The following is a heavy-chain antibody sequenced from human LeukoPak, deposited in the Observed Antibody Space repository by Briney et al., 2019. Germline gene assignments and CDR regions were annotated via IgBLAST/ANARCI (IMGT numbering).Heavy chain of an antibody. D-gene: IGHD3-16*01. J-gene: IGHJ6*02. CDR1: GFTSFDFP. CDR2: IRSDGTI. Sequence: GGSLRLSCEASGFTSFDFPMNWVRQAPGKGLEWVSHIRSDGTITYADSVKGRFTISRDNSKNTLYLQLNSLRVEDTAVYYCAKDRRMMSSYYGMDVWGQGTTVTVSS. CDR3: AKDRRMMSSYYGMDV. V-gene: IGHV3-69-1*01.